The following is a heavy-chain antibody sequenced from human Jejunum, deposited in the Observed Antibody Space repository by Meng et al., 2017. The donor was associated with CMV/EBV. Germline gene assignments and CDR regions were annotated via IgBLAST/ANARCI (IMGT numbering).Heavy chain of an antibody. CDR3: VQNPWGIELDL. J-gene: IGHJ1*01. Sequence: SGEAAGDYIRNYSNSWRRPAAKEGAEWVGGIDPGLHTPTYAQKIRGRITISADEKIKTAYLKLGSLQSEDTAVYFCVQNPWGIELDLGGQGTQVTVSS. V-gene: IGHV1-69*16. CDR2: IDPGLHTP. CDR1: GDYIRNYS. D-gene: IGHD7-27*01.